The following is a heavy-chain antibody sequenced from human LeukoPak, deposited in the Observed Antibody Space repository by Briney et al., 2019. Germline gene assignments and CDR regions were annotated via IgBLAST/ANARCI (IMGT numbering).Heavy chain of an antibody. CDR1: GAPISSDGYS. CDR3: ARGYDFWSGLVGGWFDP. Sequence: SETLSLTCAVSGAPISSDGYSWSWIRQPPGKGLECIGYIYSSGSTYYNPSLKSRVTISVDTSNNQFSLKLSSGTAADTAVYYCARGYDFWSGLVGGWFDPWGQGTLVTVSS. D-gene: IGHD3-3*01. CDR2: IYSSGST. J-gene: IGHJ5*02. V-gene: IGHV4-30-4*07.